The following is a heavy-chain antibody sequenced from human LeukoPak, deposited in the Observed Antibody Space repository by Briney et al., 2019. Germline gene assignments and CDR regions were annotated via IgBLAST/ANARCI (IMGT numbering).Heavy chain of an antibody. CDR3: ARAHTAMVTIDY. V-gene: IGHV4-59*01. Sequence: KPSETQSLTCTVSGGSISDYYWSCIRQPPGKGLEWIGYIYYRGNTNYNPSLKSRVTFSVDTSENQFSLKVSSVTAADTAVYYCARAHTAMVTIDYWGQGTLVTVSS. CDR1: GGSISDYY. D-gene: IGHD5-18*01. J-gene: IGHJ4*02. CDR2: IYYRGNT.